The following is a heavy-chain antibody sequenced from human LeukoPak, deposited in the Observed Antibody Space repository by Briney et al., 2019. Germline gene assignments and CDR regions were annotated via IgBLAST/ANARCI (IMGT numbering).Heavy chain of an antibody. CDR1: GFTFSSYS. J-gene: IGHJ4*02. CDR2: MDSSGSSV. Sequence: GGSLRLSCAASGFTFSSYSMNWIRQAPGKGLEWVSYMDSSGSSVHYADSVKGRFTIYRDNSKNTLYLQMSSLRAEDTAVYYCAKDLVFGVVTPFDYWGQGTLVTVSS. V-gene: IGHV3-48*01. D-gene: IGHD3-3*01. CDR3: AKDLVFGVVTPFDY.